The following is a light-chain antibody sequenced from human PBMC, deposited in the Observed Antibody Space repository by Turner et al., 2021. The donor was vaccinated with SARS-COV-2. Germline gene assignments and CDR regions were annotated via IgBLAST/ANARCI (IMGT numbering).Light chain of an antibody. V-gene: IGKV3-15*01. CDR1: QSVSSN. J-gene: IGKJ1*01. Sequence: EIVMTQSPATLSVSPGERATLPCRASQSVSSNLAWYQQKPCQAPRLLIYGASTRATGIPARFSGSGSGTEFALTISSLQSEDFALYFCHQYYNWPPWTFGQGTKVEIK. CDR3: HQYYNWPPWT. CDR2: GAS.